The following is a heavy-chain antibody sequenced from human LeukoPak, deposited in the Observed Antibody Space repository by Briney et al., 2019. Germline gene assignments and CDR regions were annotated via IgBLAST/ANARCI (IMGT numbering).Heavy chain of an antibody. V-gene: IGHV4-59*08. Sequence: SETLSLTCTVSGGSISSYYWSWIRQPPGKGLEWIGYIYYSGSTNYNPSPKSRVTISVDTSKNQFSLKLSSVTAADTAVYYCARNSEWEPQYYFDYWGQGTLVTVSS. CDR3: ARNSEWEPQYYFDY. CDR2: IYYSGST. CDR1: GGSISSYY. J-gene: IGHJ4*02. D-gene: IGHD1-26*01.